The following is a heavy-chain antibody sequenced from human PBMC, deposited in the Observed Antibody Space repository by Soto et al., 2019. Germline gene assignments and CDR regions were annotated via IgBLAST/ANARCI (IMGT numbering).Heavy chain of an antibody. J-gene: IGHJ6*02. CDR1: GGSISSGGCY. D-gene: IGHD3-22*01. Sequence: SETLSLTCTVSGGSISSGGCYWSWIRQHPGKGLEWIGYIYYSGSTNYNPSLKSRVTISVDTSKNQFSLKLSSVTAADTAVYYCARIDSYYYDSSGYNRMASDYYGMDVWGQGTTVTVSS. CDR3: ARIDSYYYDSSGYNRMASDYYGMDV. V-gene: IGHV4-61*08. CDR2: IYYSGST.